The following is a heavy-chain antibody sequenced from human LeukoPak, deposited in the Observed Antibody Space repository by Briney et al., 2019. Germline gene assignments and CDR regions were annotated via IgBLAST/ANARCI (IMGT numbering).Heavy chain of an antibody. CDR3: ASDSSGYYPYYFDY. CDR1: AFTFSRYG. Sequence: GGSLRLSCAASAFTFSRYGMHWVRQAPGKGLEWVAVISYDGSNKYYADSVKGRFTISRDNSKNTLYLQMNSLRAEDTAVYYCASDSSGYYPYYFDYWGQGTLVTVSS. J-gene: IGHJ4*02. V-gene: IGHV3-30*03. D-gene: IGHD3-22*01. CDR2: ISYDGSNK.